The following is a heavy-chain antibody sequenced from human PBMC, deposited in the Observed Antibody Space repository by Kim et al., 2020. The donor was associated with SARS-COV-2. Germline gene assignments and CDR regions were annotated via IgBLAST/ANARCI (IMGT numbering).Heavy chain of an antibody. CDR1: GFTFSSYR. D-gene: IGHD3-10*01. V-gene: IGHV3-7*01. J-gene: IGHJ3*02. CDR3: ARDRVLWSGESSLTFDI. Sequence: GGSLRLSCAASGFTFSSYRMSWVRQAPGKGLEWVANIKQDGSEKDYVDSVKGRFTISRDNAKNSLYLQMNSLRAEDTAVYYCARDRVLWSGESSLTFDIWGHGTMVTVSS. CDR2: IKQDGSEK.